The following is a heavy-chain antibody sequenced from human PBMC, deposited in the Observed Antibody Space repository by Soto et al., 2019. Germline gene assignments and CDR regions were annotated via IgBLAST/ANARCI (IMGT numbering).Heavy chain of an antibody. D-gene: IGHD6-13*01. J-gene: IGHJ6*02. CDR3: ARGAAAGMDYYYYGMDV. CDR1: GYTFTSYA. V-gene: IGHV1-69*13. Sequence: SVKVSCKASGYTFTSYAISWVRQAPGQGLEWMGGIIPIFGTANYAQKFQGRVTITADESTSTAYMELSSLRSEDTAVYYCARGAAAGMDYYYYGMDVWGQGTTVTVSS. CDR2: IIPIFGTA.